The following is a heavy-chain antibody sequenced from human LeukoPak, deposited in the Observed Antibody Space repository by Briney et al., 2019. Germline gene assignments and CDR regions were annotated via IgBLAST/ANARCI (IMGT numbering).Heavy chain of an antibody. Sequence: PGGSLRLSCAASGFTFSSYAMSWVRQAPGKGLEWVSAISGSAGSTYYADFVKGRFTISRDNSKNTLYLQMNSLRAEDTAVYYCAKGSYCSSTTCYGVADRIDYWGQGTLVTVSS. CDR3: AKGSYCSSTTCYGVADRIDY. J-gene: IGHJ4*02. CDR2: ISGSAGST. V-gene: IGHV3-23*01. CDR1: GFTFSSYA. D-gene: IGHD2-2*01.